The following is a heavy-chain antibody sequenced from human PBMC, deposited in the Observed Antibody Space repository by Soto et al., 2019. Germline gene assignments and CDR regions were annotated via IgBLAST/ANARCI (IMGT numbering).Heavy chain of an antibody. CDR1: RVTYESSS. J-gene: IGHJ4*02. Sequence: ASVKASCKERRVTYESSSLCSPYHEQGQRLEWIGKIDAGNGNTKYSEKFQGRVTITRDTSASAAYMELSTLRSEDTSIYYCARSESCSLGFDYWGQGTLVSGYS. CDR3: ARSESCSLGFDY. CDR2: IDAGNGNT. D-gene: IGHD3-10*02. V-gene: IGHV1-3*01.